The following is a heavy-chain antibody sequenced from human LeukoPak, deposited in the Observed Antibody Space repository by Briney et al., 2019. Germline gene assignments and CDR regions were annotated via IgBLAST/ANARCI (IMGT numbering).Heavy chain of an antibody. CDR2: IIPSGGST. Sequence: ASGRVSCKASGYTSTSYYMHWVRQAAGQWLEWMGIIIPSGGSTSYAQKFQGRVTMTRDTSTSTVYMELSSLRSEDTAVYYCARSTGYSSSSLTDYWGQGTLVTVSS. J-gene: IGHJ4*02. D-gene: IGHD6-13*01. V-gene: IGHV1-46*01. CDR3: ARSTGYSSSSLTDY. CDR1: GYTSTSYY.